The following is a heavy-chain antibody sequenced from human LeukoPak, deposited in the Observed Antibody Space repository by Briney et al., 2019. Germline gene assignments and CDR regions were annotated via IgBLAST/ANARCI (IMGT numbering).Heavy chain of an antibody. Sequence: SETLSLTCTVSGYSISSGYYWGWIRQPPGKGLEWIGSIYHSGSTYYNPSLKSRVTISVDTSKNQFSLKLSSVTAADTAVYHCARDIHYYMDVWGKGTTVTVSS. CDR1: GYSISSGYY. CDR2: IYHSGST. J-gene: IGHJ6*03. CDR3: ARDIHYYMDV. V-gene: IGHV4-38-2*02.